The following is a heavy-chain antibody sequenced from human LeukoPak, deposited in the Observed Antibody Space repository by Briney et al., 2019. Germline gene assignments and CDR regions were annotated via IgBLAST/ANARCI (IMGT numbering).Heavy chain of an antibody. J-gene: IGHJ5*02. Sequence: PSETLSLTCSVSGGSISSSTYYGGWIRQPPGKGLEWIGYIYYSGSTNYNPSLKSRVTISVDTSKNQFSLKLSSVTAADTAVYYCARLSNYDSEFDPWGQGTLVTVSS. V-gene: IGHV4-61*05. D-gene: IGHD3-3*01. CDR2: IYYSGST. CDR3: ARLSNYDSEFDP. CDR1: GGSISSSTYY.